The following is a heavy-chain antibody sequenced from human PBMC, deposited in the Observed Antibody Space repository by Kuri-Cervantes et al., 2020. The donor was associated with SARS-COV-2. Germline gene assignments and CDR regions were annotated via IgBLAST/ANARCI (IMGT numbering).Heavy chain of an antibody. CDR2: IPRSGSP. D-gene: IGHD4-23*01. Sequence: SETLSLTCTVSSDPLNNDNYYWAWVRRPPGKALEWIGHIPRSGSPFYSPSLRSRLTLSIDIYKTEFSVEPSSVTAADTAIYYCARLFRWSDLHWFDPWGQGILVTVSS. J-gene: IGHJ5*02. CDR1: SDPLNNDNYY. V-gene: IGHV4-39*01. CDR3: ARLFRWSDLHWFDP.